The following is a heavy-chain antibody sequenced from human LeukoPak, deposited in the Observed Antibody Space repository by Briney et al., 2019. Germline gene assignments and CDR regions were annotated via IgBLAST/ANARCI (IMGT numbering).Heavy chain of an antibody. Sequence: KPSETLSLTCAVYGGSFSGYYWSWIRQPPGKGLEWIGEINHSGSTNYSPSLKSRVTISVDTSKNQFSLKLSSVTAADTAVYYCARGPIGGWFDPWGQGALVTVSS. CDR3: ARGPIGGWFDP. D-gene: IGHD2/OR15-2a*01. V-gene: IGHV4-34*01. CDR1: GGSFSGYY. J-gene: IGHJ5*02. CDR2: INHSGST.